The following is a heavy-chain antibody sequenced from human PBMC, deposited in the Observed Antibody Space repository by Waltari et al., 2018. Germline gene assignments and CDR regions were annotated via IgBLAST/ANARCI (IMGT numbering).Heavy chain of an antibody. CDR3: ARDRGRGLFLDS. V-gene: IGHV4-4*02. CDR2: IHGSGRS. J-gene: IGHJ4*02. Sequence: QVQLQESGPGLVNPSGTLSVTCAGPGDSISGNYWWGWVRQSPGKGLEWIGQIHGSGRSNYNPSLESRVSVSIDTSKNHFSLKMTSATAADTAVYYCARDRGRGLFLDSWGQGTLVTVSP. D-gene: IGHD2-15*01. CDR1: GDSISGNYW.